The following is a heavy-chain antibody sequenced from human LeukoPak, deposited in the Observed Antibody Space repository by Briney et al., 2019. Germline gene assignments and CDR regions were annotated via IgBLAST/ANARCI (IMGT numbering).Heavy chain of an antibody. CDR3: ARGAVLLWFGELLEFDY. Sequence: ASMKVSCKASGYTFTDYYTHWVRQAPGQGLEWMGWINPNSGGTNYAQKFQGRVTMTRDASISTAYIDLSRLRSDDTAVYYCARGAVLLWFGELLEFDYWGQGTLVTVSS. CDR1: GYTFTDYY. J-gene: IGHJ4*02. D-gene: IGHD3-10*01. V-gene: IGHV1-2*02. CDR2: INPNSGGT.